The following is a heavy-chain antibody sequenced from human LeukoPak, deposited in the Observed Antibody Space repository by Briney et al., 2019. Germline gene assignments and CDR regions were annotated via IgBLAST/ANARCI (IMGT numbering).Heavy chain of an antibody. J-gene: IGHJ6*03. D-gene: IGHD2-15*01. CDR1: GFTFSSYS. V-gene: IGHV3-21*01. CDR2: ISSSSSYI. Sequence: KAGGSLRLSCAASGFTFSSYSMNWVRQAPGKGLEWVSSISSSSSYIYYADSVKGRFTISRDNAKNSLYLQMNSLRAEDTAVYYCARAMSLLRPYYYYYYMDVWGKGTTVTVSS. CDR3: ARAMSLLRPYYYYYYMDV.